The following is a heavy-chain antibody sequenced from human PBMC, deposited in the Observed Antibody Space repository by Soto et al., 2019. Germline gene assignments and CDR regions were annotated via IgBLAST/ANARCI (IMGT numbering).Heavy chain of an antibody. V-gene: IGHV3-30*18. J-gene: IGHJ4*02. CDR3: AKDQMITFGGVPTD. CDR1: GFTFSSYG. D-gene: IGHD3-16*01. CDR2: ISYDGSNK. Sequence: PGGSLRLSCAASGFTFSSYGMHWVRQAPGKGLEWVAVISYDGSNKYYADSVKGRFTISRDNSKNTLYLQMNSLRAEDTAVYYCAKDQMITFGGVPTDWGKGTLVTVSS.